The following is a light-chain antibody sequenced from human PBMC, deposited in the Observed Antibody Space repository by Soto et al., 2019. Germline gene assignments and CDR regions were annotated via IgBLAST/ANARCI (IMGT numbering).Light chain of an antibody. J-gene: IGKJ1*01. Sequence: DIQMTQSPSTLSGSVGDRVTITCRASQTISSWLAWYQQKPGKAPKLLIYKASTLKSGVPSRFSGSGSGTVFTLTSSSLQADDFATYYCQHYNSYSEAFGQGTKVELK. CDR2: KAS. CDR3: QHYNSYSEA. CDR1: QTISSW. V-gene: IGKV1-5*03.